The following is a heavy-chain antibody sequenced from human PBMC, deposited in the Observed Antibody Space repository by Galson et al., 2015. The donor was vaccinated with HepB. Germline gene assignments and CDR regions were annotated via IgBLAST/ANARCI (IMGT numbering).Heavy chain of an antibody. V-gene: IGHV3-48*01. CDR3: VRWGSFDS. CDR1: GFNFSAYS. D-gene: IGHD3-16*01. Sequence: SLRLSCAASGFNFSAYSMNWVRQAPGEGLQWVSYIGKPSRGIYYTDSVKGRFTISRDNAKNSVTLQMNSLRVEDTAVYYCVRWGSFDSWGQGTLVIVSS. J-gene: IGHJ4*02. CDR2: IGKPSRGI.